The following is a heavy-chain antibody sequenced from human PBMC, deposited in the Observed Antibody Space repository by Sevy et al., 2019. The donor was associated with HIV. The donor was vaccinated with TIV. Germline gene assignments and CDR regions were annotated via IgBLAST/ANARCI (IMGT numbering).Heavy chain of an antibody. V-gene: IGHV1-18*01. D-gene: IGHD3-22*01. CDR1: GYTFTNYG. CDR2: ISTHNGDT. Sequence: ASVKVACKASGYTFTNYGISWVRQTPGQGLEWMGCISTHNGDTNYAQKHQGRVTMTTDTSTSTAYMELRSLRSDDTAVYYCARRIYYDSSAYYWWFDPWGQGTLVTVSS. CDR3: ARRIYYDSSAYYWWFDP. J-gene: IGHJ5*02.